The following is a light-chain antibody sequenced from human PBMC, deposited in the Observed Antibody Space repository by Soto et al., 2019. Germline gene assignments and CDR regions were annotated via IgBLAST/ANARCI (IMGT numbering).Light chain of an antibody. CDR2: DVS. CDR3: ASYTTSSTYV. CDR1: SSDVGGYSY. J-gene: IGLJ1*01. V-gene: IGLV2-14*01. Sequence: QSALTQPASVSGSPGQSIAISFTGTSSDVGGYSYVSWYQQQPGKAPTLVISDVSNRPSGVSDRFSGSKSGNTASLTISGLRTEDEADNYCASYTTSSTYVFGTGTKVTVL.